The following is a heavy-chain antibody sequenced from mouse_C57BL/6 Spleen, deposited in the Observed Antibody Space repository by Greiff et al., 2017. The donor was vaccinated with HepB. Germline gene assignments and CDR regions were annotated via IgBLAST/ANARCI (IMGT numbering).Heavy chain of an antibody. Sequence: VQLQQPGAELVKPGASVKLSCKASGYTFTSYWMHWVKQRPGQGLEWIGMIHPNSGSTNYNEKFKSKATLTVDKSSSTAYMQLSSLTSEDSAVYYCARSAVVATDYAMDYWGQGTSVTVSS. D-gene: IGHD1-1*01. CDR1: GYTFTSYW. J-gene: IGHJ4*01. CDR3: ARSAVVATDYAMDY. V-gene: IGHV1-64*01. CDR2: IHPNSGST.